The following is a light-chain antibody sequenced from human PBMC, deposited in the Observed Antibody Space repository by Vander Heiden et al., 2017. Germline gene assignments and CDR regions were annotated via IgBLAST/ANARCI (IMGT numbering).Light chain of an antibody. CDR2: QDS. CDR1: KLGDKY. V-gene: IGLV3-1*01. J-gene: IGLJ1*01. Sequence: YELTQPPSVSVSPGQTASITCSGDKLGDKYACWYQQKPGQSPVLVIYQDSKRPSGIPGRFSGSNSGNTATLTISGTQAMDEADYYCQAWDSSTYVFGTGTKVTVL. CDR3: QAWDSSTYV.